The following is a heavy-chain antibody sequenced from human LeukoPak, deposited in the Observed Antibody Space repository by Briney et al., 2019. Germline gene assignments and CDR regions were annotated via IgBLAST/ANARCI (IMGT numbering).Heavy chain of an antibody. CDR3: ARGSGYSYGTPFDY. J-gene: IGHJ4*02. CDR2: ISSNGGST. Sequence: GGSLRLSCAASGFTFSSYAMHWVRQAPGKGQEYVSAISSNGGSTYYANSVKGRFTISRDNSKNTLYLQMGSLRAEDMAVYYCARGSGYSYGTPFDYWGQGTLVTVSS. V-gene: IGHV3-64*01. CDR1: GFTFSSYA. D-gene: IGHD5-18*01.